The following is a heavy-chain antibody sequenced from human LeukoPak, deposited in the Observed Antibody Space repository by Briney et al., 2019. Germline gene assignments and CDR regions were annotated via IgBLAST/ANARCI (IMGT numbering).Heavy chain of an antibody. CDR3: SRDFWRFGLDS. D-gene: IGHD3-10*01. CDR1: GFTFGVDG. CDR2: IRSKSYGGTS. Sequence: PGGSLRLSCIASGFTFGVDGMSWFRRAPGKGLEWVAFIRSKSYGGTSEYAASVRGRFTVSRDDSKSIAYLQMESLKTEDTAVYYCSRDFWRFGLDSWGQGTPVTVSS. J-gene: IGHJ4*02. V-gene: IGHV3-49*03.